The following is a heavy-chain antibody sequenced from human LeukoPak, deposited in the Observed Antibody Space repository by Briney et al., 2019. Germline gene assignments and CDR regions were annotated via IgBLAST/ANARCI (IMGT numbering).Heavy chain of an antibody. V-gene: IGHV3-48*03. D-gene: IGHD3-22*01. CDR1: GFTFSSYE. J-gene: IGHJ4*02. CDR3: ARGGLMGGYYDSSGCADY. CDR2: ISSSGSTI. Sequence: PGGSLRLSCAASGFTFSSYEMNWVRQAPGKGLEWVSYISSSGSTIYYADSVKGRFTISRDNAKNSLYLQMNSLRAEDTAVYYCARGGLMGGYYDSSGCADYWGQGTLVTGSS.